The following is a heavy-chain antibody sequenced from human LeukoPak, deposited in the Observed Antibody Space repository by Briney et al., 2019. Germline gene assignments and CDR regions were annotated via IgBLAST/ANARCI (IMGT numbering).Heavy chain of an antibody. CDR1: GFTFSGFA. V-gene: IGHV3-23*01. Sequence: GGSLRLSCAASGFTFSGFAMSWVRRTPGKGLEWVSGISGRGDNTLYADSVKGRFTISRDNSKNTLYLEMNSLRAEDTAIYYCAKMKGHPLPKYYMDVWGQGTTVTVSS. CDR2: ISGRGDNT. J-gene: IGHJ6*01. CDR3: AKMKGHPLPKYYMDV. D-gene: IGHD1-26*01.